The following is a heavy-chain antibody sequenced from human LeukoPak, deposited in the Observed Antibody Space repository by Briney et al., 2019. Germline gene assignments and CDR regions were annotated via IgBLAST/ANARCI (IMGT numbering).Heavy chain of an antibody. J-gene: IGHJ6*02. CDR3: ARGSQLLYYYYYGMDV. CDR1: GYTFTSYY. D-gene: IGHD2-2*01. CDR2: INPSGGST. V-gene: IGHV1-46*01. Sequence: ASVKVSCKASGYTFTSYYMHWVRQAPGQGLEWMGLINPSGGSTSYAQKFQGRVTMTRDTSTSTVYMELSSLRSEDTAVYYCARGSQLLYYYYYGMDVWGQGTTVTVSS.